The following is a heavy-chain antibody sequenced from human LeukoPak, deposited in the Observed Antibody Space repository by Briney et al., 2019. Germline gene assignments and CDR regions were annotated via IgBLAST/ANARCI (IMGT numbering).Heavy chain of an antibody. J-gene: IGHJ3*02. CDR1: EFTFNTYS. Sequence: PGGSLRLSCAASEFTFNTYSMNWVRQAPGKGLEWVSTISSTSSYIYYADSVKGRFTISRDNAKNSLYLQMNSLRDEDTAVYYCARGWFGDRDDAFDIWGQGTTVTVSS. V-gene: IGHV3-21*01. D-gene: IGHD3-10*01. CDR3: ARGWFGDRDDAFDI. CDR2: ISSTSSYI.